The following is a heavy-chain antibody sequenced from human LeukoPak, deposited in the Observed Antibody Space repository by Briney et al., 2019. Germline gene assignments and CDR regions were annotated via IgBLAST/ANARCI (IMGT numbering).Heavy chain of an antibody. D-gene: IGHD3-10*01. Sequence: SETLSLTCSGYGGSFRGYYWSWIRPRSGKGLEWIGEIKYSGSNNYNRSLKSRVTISVDTSKEQFSVKLSYVTDADTAVYYCAGPAEYSTGSRYPFDIWGQGTMVTVSS. CDR3: AGPAEYSTGSRYPFDI. J-gene: IGHJ3*02. CDR2: IKYSGSN. CDR1: GGSFRGYY. V-gene: IGHV4-34*01.